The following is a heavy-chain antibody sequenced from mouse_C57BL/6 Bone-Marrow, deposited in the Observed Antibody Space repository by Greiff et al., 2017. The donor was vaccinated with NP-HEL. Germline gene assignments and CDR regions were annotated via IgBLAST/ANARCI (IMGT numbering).Heavy chain of an antibody. CDR2: ISYDGSN. D-gene: IGHD1-1*01. CDR3: AREGSSY. J-gene: IGHJ2*01. CDR1: GYSITSGYY. Sequence: EVHLVESGPGLVKPSQSLSLTCSVTGYSITSGYYWNWIRQFPGNKLEWMGYISYDGSNNYNPSLKNRISITRDTSKNQFFLKLNSVTTEDTATYYCAREGSSYWGQGTTLTVSS. V-gene: IGHV3-6*01.